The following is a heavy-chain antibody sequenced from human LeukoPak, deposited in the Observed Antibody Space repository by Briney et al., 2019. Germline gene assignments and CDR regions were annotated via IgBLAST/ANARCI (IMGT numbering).Heavy chain of an antibody. Sequence: GGSLRLSCAASGFTFSSYSMNWVRQAPGKGLEWVSYISSSSSTIYYADSVKGRFTISRDNAKNSLYLQMNSLRAEDTAVYYCSRAAGRGYSYGYDYWGQGTLVTVSS. V-gene: IGHV3-48*04. CDR1: GFTFSSYS. CDR3: SRAAGRGYSYGYDY. J-gene: IGHJ4*02. CDR2: ISSSSSTI. D-gene: IGHD5-18*01.